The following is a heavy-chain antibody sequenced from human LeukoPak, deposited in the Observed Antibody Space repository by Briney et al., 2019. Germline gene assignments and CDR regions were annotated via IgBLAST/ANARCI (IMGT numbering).Heavy chain of an antibody. Sequence: ASVKVSCKASGYTFTGYYMHWVRQAPGQGLEWMGWINPNSGGTNYAQKFQGRVTMTRDTSISTASMELSRLRSDDTAVYYCARYVDYDISTGLLIGPWYWFDPWGQGTLVTVSS. V-gene: IGHV1-2*02. D-gene: IGHD3-9*01. CDR1: GYTFTGYY. J-gene: IGHJ5*02. CDR2: INPNSGGT. CDR3: ARYVDYDISTGLLIGPWYWFDP.